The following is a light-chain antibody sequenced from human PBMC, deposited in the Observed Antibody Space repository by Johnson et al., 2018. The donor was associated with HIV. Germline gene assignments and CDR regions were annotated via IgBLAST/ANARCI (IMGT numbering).Light chain of an antibody. Sequence: QSVLTQPPSVSAAPGQKVTISCSGSSSNIGNNYVSWYQQLPGTAPKLLIYDNNTRPSGLPDRFSGSKSGTSATLGITGLQNGDEADYYCGTWDSSLSAGYVFGTGTKVTVL. CDR3: GTWDSSLSAGYV. V-gene: IGLV1-51*01. CDR1: SSNIGNNY. J-gene: IGLJ1*01. CDR2: DNN.